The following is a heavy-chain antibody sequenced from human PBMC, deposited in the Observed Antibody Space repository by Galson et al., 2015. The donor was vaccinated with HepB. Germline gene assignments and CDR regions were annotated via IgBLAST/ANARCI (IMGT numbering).Heavy chain of an antibody. J-gene: IGHJ4*02. CDR2: ISSSSNYI. V-gene: IGHV3-21*01. CDR1: GITFSSYS. D-gene: IGHD6-6*01. Sequence: SLRLSCAASGITFSSYSMNWVRQAPGKGLEWVSSISSSSNYIFYGDSVEGRFTISRDNAKNSLYLQMNSLRVEDTAVYYCARVGFEYSSSGGYFDYCGQGTLVTVSS. CDR3: ARVGFEYSSSGGYFDY.